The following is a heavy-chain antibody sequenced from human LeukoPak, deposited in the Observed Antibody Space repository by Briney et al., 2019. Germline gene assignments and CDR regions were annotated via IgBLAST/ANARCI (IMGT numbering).Heavy chain of an antibody. CDR1: GYTFINYG. CDR3: ARTAGATGAFDI. J-gene: IGHJ3*02. Sequence: ASVKVSCKASGYTFINYGLTWVRQAPGQGFEWMGWISAYTGSTNYAQKLQGRVTMPTDPSTSTAYMDLRSLRSDDTAVYYCARTAGATGAFDIWGQGTMVIVSS. V-gene: IGHV1-18*01. D-gene: IGHD1-26*01. CDR2: ISAYTGST.